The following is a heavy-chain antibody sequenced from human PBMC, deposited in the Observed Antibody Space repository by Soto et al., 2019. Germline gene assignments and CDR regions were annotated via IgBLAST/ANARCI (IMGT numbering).Heavy chain of an antibody. D-gene: IGHD2-21*02. CDR2: ISWNSGSI. J-gene: IGHJ4*02. CDR3: AKDRDFGGGDCLDY. V-gene: IGHV3-9*01. CDR1: GFTFDDYA. Sequence: EVQLVESGGGLVQPGRSLRLSCAASGFTFDDYAMHWVRQAPGKGLEWVSGISWNSGSIGYADSVKGRFTISRDNAKNSLYLQMNSLRAEDTALYYCAKDRDFGGGDCLDYWGQGTLVTVSS.